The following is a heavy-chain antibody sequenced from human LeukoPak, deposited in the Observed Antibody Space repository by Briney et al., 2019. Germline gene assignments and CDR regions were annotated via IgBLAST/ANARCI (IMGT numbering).Heavy chain of an antibody. CDR1: GFTVSSNY. D-gene: IGHD2-21*02. Sequence: AGGSLRLSCAASGFTVSSNYMSWVRQAPGKGLEWVSVIYSGGSTYYADSVKGRFTISRDNSKNTLYLQMNSLRAEDTAAYYCASPYCGGDCDYYYYGMDVWGQGTTVTVSS. CDR3: ASPYCGGDCDYYYYGMDV. V-gene: IGHV3-53*01. CDR2: IYSGGST. J-gene: IGHJ6*02.